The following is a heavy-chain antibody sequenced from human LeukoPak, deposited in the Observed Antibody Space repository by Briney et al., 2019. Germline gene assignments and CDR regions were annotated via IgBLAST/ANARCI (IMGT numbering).Heavy chain of an antibody. CDR1: GFTFDDYG. CDR3: AREGEPTTQTNFDY. J-gene: IGHJ4*02. CDR2: INWNGGST. V-gene: IGHV3-20*04. D-gene: IGHD1-14*01. Sequence: GGSLRLSCAASGFTFDDYGMSWVRQAPGKWLEWVSGINWNGGSTGYADSVKGRFTISRDNAKNSLYLQMNSLRAEDTALYYCAREGEPTTQTNFDYWGQGTLVTVSS.